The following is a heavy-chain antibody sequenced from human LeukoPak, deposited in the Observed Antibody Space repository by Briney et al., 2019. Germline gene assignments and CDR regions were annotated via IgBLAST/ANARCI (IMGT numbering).Heavy chain of an antibody. J-gene: IGHJ6*02. CDR3: ASCSGGSCYSGYYYYGMDV. D-gene: IGHD2-15*01. Sequence: GGSLRLSCAASGFTFSSYAMSWVRQAPGKGLEWVSAISGSGGSTYYADSVKGRFTISRDNSKNTLYLQMNSLRAEDTAVYYCASCSGGSCYSGYYYYGMDVWGQGTTVTVSS. CDR1: GFTFSSYA. V-gene: IGHV3-23*01. CDR2: ISGSGGST.